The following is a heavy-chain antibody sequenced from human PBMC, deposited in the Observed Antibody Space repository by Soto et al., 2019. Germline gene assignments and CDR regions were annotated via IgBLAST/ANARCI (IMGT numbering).Heavy chain of an antibody. CDR3: ARVFAPIVVVVAATAIPLDY. Sequence: GGSLRLSCAASGFTFSSYWMSWVRQAPGKGLEWVANIKQDGSEKYYVDSVKGRFTISRDNAKNSLYLQMNSLRAEDTAVYYCARVFAPIVVVVAATAIPLDYWGQGTLVTVSS. V-gene: IGHV3-7*03. J-gene: IGHJ4*02. D-gene: IGHD2-15*01. CDR1: GFTFSSYW. CDR2: IKQDGSEK.